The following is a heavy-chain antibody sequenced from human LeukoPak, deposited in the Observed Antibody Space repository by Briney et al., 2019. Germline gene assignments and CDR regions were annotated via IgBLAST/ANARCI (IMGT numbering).Heavy chain of an antibody. CDR3: ARHEYYDSRGSHYYSYYYMDV. D-gene: IGHD3-22*01. V-gene: IGHV4-38-2*01. CDR1: GYSISSGYY. J-gene: IGHJ6*03. Sequence: SETLSLTCXVSGYSISSGYYWGWIRQSPGKGLQWIGSIYHSGSTYYNSSLKSRVTISVDTSKNQFSLKLSSVTAADTAVYYCARHEYYDSRGSHYYSYYYMDVWGKGTTVTVSS. CDR2: IYHSGST.